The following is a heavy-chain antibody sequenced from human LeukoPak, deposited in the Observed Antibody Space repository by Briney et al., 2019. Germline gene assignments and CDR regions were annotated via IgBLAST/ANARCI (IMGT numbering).Heavy chain of an antibody. J-gene: IGHJ5*02. D-gene: IGHD3-16*01. CDR1: GGTFSSYA. CDR3: ARDRVSGSYHTNWFDP. CDR2: IIPIFGTA. V-gene: IGHV1-69*05. Sequence: SVKVSCKASGGTFSSYAISWVRQAPGQGLEWMGGIIPIFGTANYAQRFQGRVTITTDESTSTAYMELSSLRSEDTAVYYCARDRVSGSYHTNWFDPWGQGTLVTVSS.